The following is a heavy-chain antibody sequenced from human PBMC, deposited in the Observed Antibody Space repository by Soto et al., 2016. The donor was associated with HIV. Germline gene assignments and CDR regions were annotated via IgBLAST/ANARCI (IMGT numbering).Heavy chain of an antibody. CDR2: ISSSSSYT. V-gene: IGHV3-11*05. CDR3: ARDDTMARGKNWYFDL. J-gene: IGHJ2*01. D-gene: IGHD3-10*01. CDR1: GFTFSDYY. Sequence: QVQLVESGGGLVEPGGSLRLSCAASGFTFSDYYMSWIRQAPGKGLEWVSYISSSSSYTNYADSVKGRFTISRDNAKKSLYLQMNSLRAEDTAVYYCARDDTMARGKNWYFDLWGRGTLVTVSS.